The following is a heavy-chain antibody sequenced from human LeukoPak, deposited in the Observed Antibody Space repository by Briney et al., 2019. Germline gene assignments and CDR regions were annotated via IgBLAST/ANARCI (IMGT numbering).Heavy chain of an antibody. V-gene: IGHV1-46*01. Sequence: GASVKVSCKASGYTFTGYYMHWVRQAPGQGLEWMGWINPSGGSTSYAQKFQGRVTMTRDTSTSTVYMELSSLRSEDTAVYYCARDRVFGVVNYYYGMDVWGQGTTVTVSS. CDR3: ARDRVFGVVNYYYGMDV. J-gene: IGHJ6*02. D-gene: IGHD3-3*01. CDR2: INPSGGST. CDR1: GYTFTGYY.